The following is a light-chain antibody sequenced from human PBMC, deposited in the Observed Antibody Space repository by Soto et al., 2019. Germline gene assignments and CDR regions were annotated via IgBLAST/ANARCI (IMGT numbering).Light chain of an antibody. Sequence: EIVLTQSPATLSLPPGERATLSCRASQSVSGYFAWYQQKPGQAPRLLIYDFSNRAPGIPARFSGSWSRTNCPPAINGIEPDDSAVYYCQGRHKRPPLTFGGGTKVDVK. V-gene: IGKV3-11*01. CDR2: DFS. J-gene: IGKJ4*01. CDR1: QSVSGY. CDR3: QGRHKRPPLT.